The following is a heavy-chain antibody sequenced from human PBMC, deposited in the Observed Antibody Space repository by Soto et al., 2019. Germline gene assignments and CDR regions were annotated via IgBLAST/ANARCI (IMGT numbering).Heavy chain of an antibody. D-gene: IGHD3-10*01. Sequence: GGSLRLSCAASGFTFSSYGMHWVRQAPGKGLEWVAVISYDGSNKYYADSVKGRFTISRDNSKNTLYLQMNSLRAEDTAVYYCAKGGSLWFGELLGYYYYYGMDVWGQGTTVTVSS. CDR3: AKGGSLWFGELLGYYYYYGMDV. CDR1: GFTFSSYG. CDR2: ISYDGSNK. V-gene: IGHV3-30*18. J-gene: IGHJ6*02.